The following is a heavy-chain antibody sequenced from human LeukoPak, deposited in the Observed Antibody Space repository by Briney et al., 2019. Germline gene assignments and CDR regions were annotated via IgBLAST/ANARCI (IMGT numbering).Heavy chain of an antibody. J-gene: IGHJ4*02. V-gene: IGHV4-4*07. CDR3: ARRSGYCSGGSCYEFDY. D-gene: IGHD2-15*01. Sequence: SETLSLTCTVSGGSISSYYWSWIRQPAGKGLEWIGRINTSGSTNYNPSLKSRVTMSVDTSKNQFSLKLSSVTAADTAVYYCARRSGYCSGGSCYEFDYWGQGTLVTVSS. CDR2: INTSGST. CDR1: GGSISSYY.